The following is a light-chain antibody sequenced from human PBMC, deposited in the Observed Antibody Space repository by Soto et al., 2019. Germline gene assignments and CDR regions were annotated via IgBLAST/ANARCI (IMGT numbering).Light chain of an antibody. Sequence: DIQMTQSPSSLSASVGDRVTITCRASQSISSYLNWYQQKPGKAPKLLICTTSSLQSGVPSRFSGGGTGTDFTPTISSRQPEDFATYYFQQSHSTPITFGQGTRLEIK. J-gene: IGKJ5*01. CDR1: QSISSY. CDR2: TTS. V-gene: IGKV1-39*01. CDR3: QQSHSTPIT.